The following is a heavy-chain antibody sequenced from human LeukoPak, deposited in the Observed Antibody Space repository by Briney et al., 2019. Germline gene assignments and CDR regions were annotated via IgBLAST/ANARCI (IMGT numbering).Heavy chain of an antibody. CDR2: IYPHDSDT. D-gene: IGHD6-19*01. J-gene: IGHJ3*01. CDR1: GSYFPTYC. Sequence: PGKSLTISCLSSGSYFPTYCIGGGRQMPAKGLEWMGIIYPHDSDTRYSPPFQGQVTISANKSINTAYLHWSRLRSSETVMYYCAGRRIVGSGWYDGAFDVWGQGTMVSVS. CDR3: AGRRIVGSGWYDGAFDV. V-gene: IGHV5-51*01.